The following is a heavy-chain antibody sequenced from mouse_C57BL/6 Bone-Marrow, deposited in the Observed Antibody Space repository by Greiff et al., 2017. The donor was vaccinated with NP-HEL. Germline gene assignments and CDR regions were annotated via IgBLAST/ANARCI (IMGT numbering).Heavy chain of an antibody. CDR3: ASEIYYYGSSWYFDV. CDR2: IHPNSGST. Sequence: QVQLQQPGAELVKPGASVKLSCKASGYTFTSYWMHWVKQRPGQGLEWIGMIHPNSGSTNYNEKFKSKATLTVDKSSSTAYMQLSSLTSEDSAVYYCASEIYYYGSSWYFDVWGTGTTVTVSS. J-gene: IGHJ1*03. D-gene: IGHD1-1*01. CDR1: GYTFTSYW. V-gene: IGHV1-64*01.